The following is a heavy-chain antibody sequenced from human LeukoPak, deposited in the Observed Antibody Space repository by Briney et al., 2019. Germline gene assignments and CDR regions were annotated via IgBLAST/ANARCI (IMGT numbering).Heavy chain of an antibody. CDR1: GFTFSSYW. J-gene: IGHJ4*02. V-gene: IGHV3-7*01. D-gene: IGHD6-13*01. CDR3: ARDDGLGTAAVDY. CDR2: IKQDGSEK. Sequence: PGGSLRLSCAASGFTFSSYWMSWVRQAPGKGLEWVANIKQDGSEKYYVDSVKGRFTISRDNAKNSLYLQMNSLRAEDTAVYYCARDDGLGTAAVDYWGQGTLATVSS.